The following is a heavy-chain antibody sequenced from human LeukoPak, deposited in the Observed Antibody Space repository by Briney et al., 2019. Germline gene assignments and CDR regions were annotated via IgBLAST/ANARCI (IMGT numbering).Heavy chain of an antibody. J-gene: IGHJ4*02. V-gene: IGHV3-7*03. Sequence: GGSLRLSCAASGFTFSSYWMSWVRQAPGKGLEWVASIKQDGSETYYVDSLKGRFTISRDNAKNSLFLQMNSLGAEDTAVYYCARDPGGHGHWGQGTLVTVSS. CDR1: GFTFSSYW. CDR3: ARDPGGHGH. D-gene: IGHD3-10*01. CDR2: IKQDGSET.